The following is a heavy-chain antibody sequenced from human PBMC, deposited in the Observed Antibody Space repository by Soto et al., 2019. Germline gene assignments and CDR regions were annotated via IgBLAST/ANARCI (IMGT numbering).Heavy chain of an antibody. V-gene: IGHV3-74*01. CDR1: GFTFSSYW. D-gene: IGHD6-19*01. Sequence: GESLKISCAASGFTFSSYWMHWVRQAPGKGLVWVSRINSDGSSTSYADSVKGRFTISRDNAKNTLYLQMNSLRAEDTAVYYCARVGRTKAVAGTSFDYWGQGTLVTVSS. J-gene: IGHJ4*02. CDR2: INSDGSST. CDR3: ARVGRTKAVAGTSFDY.